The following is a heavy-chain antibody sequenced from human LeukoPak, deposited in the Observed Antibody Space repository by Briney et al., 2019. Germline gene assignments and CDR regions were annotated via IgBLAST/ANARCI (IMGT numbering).Heavy chain of an antibody. CDR1: GGSISTYY. Sequence: MSSETLSLTCTVSGGSISTYYWSRIRQPPGKGLEWIGYIYYSGSTDYNPSLKSRVTISVDTSKNQFSLRVTSVTAADTAVYYCARHPGIAAAADYFDYWGQGTLVTVSS. CDR2: IYYSGST. D-gene: IGHD6-13*01. V-gene: IGHV4-59*08. J-gene: IGHJ4*02. CDR3: ARHPGIAAAADYFDY.